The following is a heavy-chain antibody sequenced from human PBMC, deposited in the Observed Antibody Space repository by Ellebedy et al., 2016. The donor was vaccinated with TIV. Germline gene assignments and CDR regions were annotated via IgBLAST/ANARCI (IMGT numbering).Heavy chain of an antibody. CDR1: GGSISSHP. CDR3: AGDWDSRSYRFDF. CDR2: IYSGGTT. D-gene: IGHD1-26*01. J-gene: IGHJ4*02. Sequence: MPSETLSLTCTVSGGSISSHPWSWIRQPPGRGLEWIGYIYSGGTTTYNPSLKRRLTMSLDTSKNQFSLKLTSVTAADTAVYYCAGDWDSRSYRFDFWGQGALVTVSS. V-gene: IGHV4-59*11.